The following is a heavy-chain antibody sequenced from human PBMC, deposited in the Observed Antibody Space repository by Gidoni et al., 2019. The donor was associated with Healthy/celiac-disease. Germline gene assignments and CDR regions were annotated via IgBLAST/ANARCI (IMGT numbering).Heavy chain of an antibody. CDR3: AKVSFGSGYGPFDY. J-gene: IGHJ4*02. V-gene: IGHV3-23*01. Sequence: GSGGSTYYADSVKGRFTISRDNSKNTLYLQMNSLRAEDTSVYYCAKVSFGSGYGPFDYWGQGTLVTVSS. D-gene: IGHD5-12*01. CDR2: GSGGST.